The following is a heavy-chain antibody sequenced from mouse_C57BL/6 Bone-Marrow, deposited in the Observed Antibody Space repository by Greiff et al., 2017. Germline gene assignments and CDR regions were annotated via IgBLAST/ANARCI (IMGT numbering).Heavy chain of an antibody. CDR1: GYTFTSYG. Sequence: VQLQEPGAELARPGASVKLSCKASGYTFTSYGISWVKQRTGQGLEWIGEIYPRSGNPYYNEKFKGKATLTADKSSSTAYMELHSLTSEDSAVYFVANYTTIVADYWGQGTTLTVSS. J-gene: IGHJ2*01. CDR2: IYPRSGNP. D-gene: IGHD1-1*01. CDR3: ANYTTIVADY. V-gene: IGHV1-81*01.